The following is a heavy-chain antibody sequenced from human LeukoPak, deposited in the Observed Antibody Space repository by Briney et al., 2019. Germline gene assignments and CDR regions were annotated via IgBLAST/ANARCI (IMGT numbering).Heavy chain of an antibody. V-gene: IGHV4-34*01. Sequence: PSETLPLTCAVYGGSFSGYYWSWIRQPPGKGLEWIGEINHSGSTNYNPSLKSRVTISVDTSKNQFSLKLSSVTAADTAVYYCARDSAGIAAAGINYWGQGTLVTVSS. D-gene: IGHD6-13*01. CDR1: GGSFSGYY. CDR3: ARDSAGIAAAGINY. J-gene: IGHJ4*02. CDR2: INHSGST.